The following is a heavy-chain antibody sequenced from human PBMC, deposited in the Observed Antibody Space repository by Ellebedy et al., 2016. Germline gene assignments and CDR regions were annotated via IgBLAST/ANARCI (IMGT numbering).Heavy chain of an antibody. V-gene: IGHV3-30-3*02. Sequence: SCXASGGTFSSYAISWVRQAPGKGLEWVAVISYHGSDKYYADSVKGRFTISRDNSKNTVYLQVSSLRTEDTAVYYCAKCSGYSSGWYTSCHYYGMDVWGQGTTVTVSS. D-gene: IGHD6-19*01. CDR2: ISYHGSDK. CDR1: GGTFSSYA. CDR3: AKCSGYSSGWYTSCHYYGMDV. J-gene: IGHJ6*02.